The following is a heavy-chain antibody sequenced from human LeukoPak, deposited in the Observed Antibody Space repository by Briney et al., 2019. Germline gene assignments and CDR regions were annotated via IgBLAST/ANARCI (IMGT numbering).Heavy chain of an antibody. CDR1: GYTFKHYD. CDR2: VNANSGNT. D-gene: IGHD4-17*01. CDR3: ARAPTSVPNYRLDS. J-gene: IGHJ4*02. V-gene: IGHV1-8*01. Sequence: EASVTVSCKASGYTFKHYDINWVRQAAGQRLEWVGWVNANSGNTGYAQKFQGRVTMTRNTSISTVYMEVNSLTSEDTAVYYCARAPTSVPNYRLDSWGQGTLVAVS.